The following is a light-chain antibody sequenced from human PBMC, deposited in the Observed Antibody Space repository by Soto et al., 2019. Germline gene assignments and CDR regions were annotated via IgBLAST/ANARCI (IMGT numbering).Light chain of an antibody. J-gene: IGKJ4*01. CDR1: QSLSSTY. V-gene: IGKV3-20*01. CDR2: GAS. CDR3: QRYGSSSLS. Sequence: EIVLTQSPGTLSFCPGERATLFCRASQSLSSTYLAWYQQRPGQAPRLLIFGASNRATGIPDRFRGSGSGTDFTLTISRLEPGDFAVYYCQRYGSSSLSFGGGTKVDIK.